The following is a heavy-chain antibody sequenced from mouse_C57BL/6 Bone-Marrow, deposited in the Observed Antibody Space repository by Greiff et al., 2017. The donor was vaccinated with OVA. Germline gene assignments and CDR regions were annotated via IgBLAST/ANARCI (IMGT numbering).Heavy chain of an antibody. D-gene: IGHD2-5*01. Sequence: QVQLQQPGAELVKPGASVKMSCKASGYTFTSYWITWVKQRPGQGLEWIGDIYPGSGSTNYNEKFKSKATLTVDTSSSTAYMQLSSLTSEDSAVYYCARGGSNYWYFDVWGTGTTVTVSS. V-gene: IGHV1-55*01. CDR3: ARGGSNYWYFDV. CDR2: IYPGSGST. J-gene: IGHJ1*03. CDR1: GYTFTSYW.